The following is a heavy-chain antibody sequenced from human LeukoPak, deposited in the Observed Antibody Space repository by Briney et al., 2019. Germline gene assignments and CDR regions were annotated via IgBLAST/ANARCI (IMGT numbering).Heavy chain of an antibody. J-gene: IGHJ4*02. V-gene: IGHV3-48*04. CDR2: ISSSSTTM. D-gene: IGHD5-24*01. CDR1: GFTVRSNY. CDR3: ARDRRGDGYNDY. Sequence: GGSLRLSCAASGFTVRSNYMSWVRQAPGKGLEWVSYISSSSTTMYYAGSVKGRFTISRDNAKNSMYLQMNSLRGEDTAVYYCARDRRGDGYNDYWGQGTLVTVSS.